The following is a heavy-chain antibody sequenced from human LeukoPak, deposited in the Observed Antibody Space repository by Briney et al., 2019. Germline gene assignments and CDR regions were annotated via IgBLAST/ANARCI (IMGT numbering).Heavy chain of an antibody. CDR2: INPSGGST. J-gene: IGHJ4*02. D-gene: IGHD3-3*01. CDR3: ARSITIFGVVITKIGY. Sequence: ASVKVSCKASGYTFTSYYMHWVRQAPGQGLEWMGIINPSGGSTSYAQKFQGRVTMTRDMSTSTVYMELSSLRSEDTAVYYCARSITIFGVVITKIGYWGQGTLVTVSS. V-gene: IGHV1-46*01. CDR1: GYTFTSYY.